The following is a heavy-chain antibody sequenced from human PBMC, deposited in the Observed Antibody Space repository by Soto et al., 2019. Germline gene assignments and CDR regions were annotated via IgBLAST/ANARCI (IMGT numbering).Heavy chain of an antibody. Sequence: QVQLVQSGAEVKKPGASVKVSCKASGYTFTSYGISWVRQAPGQGLEWMGWISAYNGNTNYAQKLQGRVTMTTDTSTRTAYMELRSLRSDDTAVYYCARDLGRGYSGYDSGGYYYYGMDVWGQGPTVTVSS. V-gene: IGHV1-18*01. J-gene: IGHJ6*02. CDR2: ISAYNGNT. CDR3: ARDLGRGYSGYDSGGYYYYGMDV. D-gene: IGHD5-12*01. CDR1: GYTFTSYG.